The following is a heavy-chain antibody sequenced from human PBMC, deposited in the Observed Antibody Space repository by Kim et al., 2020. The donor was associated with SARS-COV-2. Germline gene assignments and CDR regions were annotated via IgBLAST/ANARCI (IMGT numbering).Heavy chain of an antibody. CDR3: AKSVTYYVLTHLLHFEH. Sequence: GGSLRLSCAASGFTFSNYAMSWVRHAPGKGLEWVSDIYRGYDYTYYADSVKGRFSISRDNSKDTLYLQMNSLRGEDTAIYYCAKSVTYYVLTHLLHFEH. CDR1: GFTFSNYA. V-gene: IGHV3-23*03. CDR2: IYRGYDYT. J-gene: IGHJ1*01. D-gene: IGHD3-10*02.